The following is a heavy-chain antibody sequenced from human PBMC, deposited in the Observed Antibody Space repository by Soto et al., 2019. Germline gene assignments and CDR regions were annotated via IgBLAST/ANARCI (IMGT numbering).Heavy chain of an antibody. V-gene: IGHV1-69*13. CDR2: IIPIFGTA. J-gene: IGHJ5*02. CDR1: GGTFSSYA. CDR3: ARCQVIAGVSGWCNYFDP. Sequence: SVKVSCKASGGTFSSYAISWVRQAPGQGLEWMGGIIPIFGTANYAQKFQGRVTITADESTSTAYMELSSLRSEDTAVYYCARCQVIAGVSGWCNYFDPWGQGALVTVSS. D-gene: IGHD2-15*01.